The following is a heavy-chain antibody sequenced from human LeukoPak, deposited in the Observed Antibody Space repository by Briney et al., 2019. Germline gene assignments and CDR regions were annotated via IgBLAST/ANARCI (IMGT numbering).Heavy chain of an antibody. CDR1: GGSFSGYY. V-gene: IGHV4-34*01. CDR3: ASSPPDYAELPFDI. J-gene: IGHJ3*02. Sequence: SETLSLTCAVYGGSFSGYYWSWIRQPPGKGLEWLGEINHSGSTNYNPSLKSRVTISVDTSKNQFSLNLRSVTAADTAVYYCASSPPDYAELPFDIWGQGTMVTVSS. CDR2: INHSGST. D-gene: IGHD4/OR15-4a*01.